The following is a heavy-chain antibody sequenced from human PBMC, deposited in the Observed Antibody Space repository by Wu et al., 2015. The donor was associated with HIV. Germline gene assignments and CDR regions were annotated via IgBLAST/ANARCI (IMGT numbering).Heavy chain of an antibody. D-gene: IGHD3-10*01. J-gene: IGHJ6*01. V-gene: IGHV1-69*05. CDR3: ARDIDYYGSGSYPSDYYYGMDV. CDR2: IIPIFGTA. Sequence: QVQLVQSGAEVKKPGSSVKVSCKASGGTFSSYAISWVRQAPGQGLEWMGGIIPIFGTANYAQKFQGRVTITTDESTSTAYMELSSLRSEDTAVYYCARDIDYYGSGSYPSDYYYGMDVWGPRDHGHRLL. CDR1: GGTFSSYA.